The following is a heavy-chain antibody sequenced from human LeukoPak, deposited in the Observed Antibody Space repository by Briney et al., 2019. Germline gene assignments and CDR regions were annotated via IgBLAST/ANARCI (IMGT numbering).Heavy chain of an antibody. CDR2: INHSGST. CDR1: GGSFSGYY. CDR3: ARGRTPYYYDSSGYKYYFDY. D-gene: IGHD3-22*01. V-gene: IGHV4-34*01. Sequence: SETLSLTCAVYGGSFSGYYWSWIRQPPGKGLEWIGEINHSGSTNYNPSLKSRVTISVDTSKNQFSLKLGSVSAADTAVYYCARGRTPYYYDSSGYKYYFDYWGQGTLVTVSS. J-gene: IGHJ4*02.